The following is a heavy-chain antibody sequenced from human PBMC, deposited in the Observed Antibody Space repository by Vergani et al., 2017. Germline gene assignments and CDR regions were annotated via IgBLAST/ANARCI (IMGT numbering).Heavy chain of an antibody. CDR3: AKANRRYYDFWSGSYYMDV. V-gene: IGHV3-23*01. CDR1: GFTFSSYA. CDR2: ISGSGGST. Sequence: EVQLLESGGGLVQPGGSLRLSCAASGFTFSSYAMSWVRQAPGKGLEWVSAISGSGGSTYYADSVKGRFTISRDNSKNTLYLQMNSLRAEDTAVYYCAKANRRYYDFWSGSYYMDVWGKGTTVTVSS. J-gene: IGHJ6*03. D-gene: IGHD3-3*01.